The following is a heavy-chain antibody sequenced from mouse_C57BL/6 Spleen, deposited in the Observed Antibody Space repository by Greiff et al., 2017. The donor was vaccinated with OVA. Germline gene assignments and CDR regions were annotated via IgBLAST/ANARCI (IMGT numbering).Heavy chain of an antibody. CDR2: ISNLAYSI. CDR1: GFTFSDYG. Sequence: EVKLMESGGGLVQPGGSLKLSCAASGFTFSDYGMAWVRQAPRKGPEWVAFISNLAYSIYYADTVTGRFTISRENAKNTLYLEMSSLRSEDTAMYYCARHTTVVATDAMDYWGQGTSVTVSS. J-gene: IGHJ4*01. V-gene: IGHV5-15*01. D-gene: IGHD1-1*01. CDR3: ARHTTVVATDAMDY.